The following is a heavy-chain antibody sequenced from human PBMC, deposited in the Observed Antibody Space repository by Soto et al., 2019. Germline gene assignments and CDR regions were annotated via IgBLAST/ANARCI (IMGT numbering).Heavy chain of an antibody. Sequence: VESLKNCCKGSGYSFTSYWISWVRQMPGKGLEWMGRIDPSDSYTNYSPSFQGHVTISADKSISTAYLQWSSLKASDTAMYYCASSAARVPTDYYYVMDVWGQGTTVTV. D-gene: IGHD6-6*01. J-gene: IGHJ6*02. CDR3: ASSAARVPTDYYYVMDV. V-gene: IGHV5-10-1*01. CDR2: IDPSDSYT. CDR1: GYSFTSYW.